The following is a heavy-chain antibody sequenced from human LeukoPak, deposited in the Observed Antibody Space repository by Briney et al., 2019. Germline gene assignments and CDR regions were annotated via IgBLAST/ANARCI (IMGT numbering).Heavy chain of an antibody. CDR3: ARAGTWYSGSYCDY. Sequence: GGSLRLSCAASGFTFSSYAMSWVRQAPGKGLEWVSAISGSGGSTYYADSVKGRFTISRDNSKNTLYLQMNSLRAEDTAVYYCARAGTWYSGSYCDYWGQGTLVTVSS. D-gene: IGHD1-26*01. CDR1: GFTFSSYA. CDR2: ISGSGGST. J-gene: IGHJ4*02. V-gene: IGHV3-23*01.